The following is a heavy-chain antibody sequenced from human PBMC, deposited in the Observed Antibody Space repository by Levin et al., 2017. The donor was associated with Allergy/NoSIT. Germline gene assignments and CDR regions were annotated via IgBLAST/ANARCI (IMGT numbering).Heavy chain of an antibody. CDR3: ARGGDFDWLGGPYFDY. CDR2: IYPGDSDT. V-gene: IGHV5-51*01. D-gene: IGHD3-9*01. Sequence: GGSLRLSCKGSGYSFTSYWIGWVRQMPGKGLEWMGIIYPGDSDTRYSPSFQGQVTISADKSISTAYLQWSSLKASDTAMYYCARGGDFDWLGGPYFDYWGQGTLVTVSS. CDR1: GYSFTSYW. J-gene: IGHJ4*02.